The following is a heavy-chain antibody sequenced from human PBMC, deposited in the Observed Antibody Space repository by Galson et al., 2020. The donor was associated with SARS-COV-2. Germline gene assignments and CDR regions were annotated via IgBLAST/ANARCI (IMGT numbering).Heavy chain of an antibody. CDR2: IQYDGSKD. J-gene: IGHJ4*02. CDR3: VKDGRGCTSSRCYTGGYYFDL. D-gene: IGHD2-2*02. CDR1: GFTFNLYS. Sequence: GGSLTLSCAASGFTFNLYSMHWVRQAPGKGLEWVAFIQYDGSKDKNPDSVDGRFTISRDNSRSTLFLQMNSLRAEDTAVYHCVKDGRGCTSSRCYTGGYYFDLWGQGTQVTVSS. V-gene: IGHV3-30*02.